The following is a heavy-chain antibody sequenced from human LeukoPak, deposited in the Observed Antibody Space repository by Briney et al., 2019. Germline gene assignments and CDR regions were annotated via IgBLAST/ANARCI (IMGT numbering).Heavy chain of an antibody. J-gene: IGHJ4*02. D-gene: IGHD3/OR15-3a*01. CDR2: IYSGGST. CDR1: GGSVSSDTYY. CDR3: ARDQFAFGLFDY. V-gene: IGHV3-53*01. Sequence: LSLTCTVSGGSVSSDTYYWSWIRQAPGKGLEWVSVIYSGGSTYYADSVKGRFTISRDSSKNTLYLQMNSLRAEDTAVYYCARDQFAFGLFDYWGQGTLVTVSS.